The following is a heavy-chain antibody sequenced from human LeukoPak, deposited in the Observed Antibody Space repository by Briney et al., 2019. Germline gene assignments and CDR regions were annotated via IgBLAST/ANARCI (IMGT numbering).Heavy chain of an antibody. CDR1: GGSFSGYY. J-gene: IGHJ5*02. CDR2: INHSGST. D-gene: IGHD3-10*01. Sequence: PSETLSLTCAVYGGSFSGYYWSWIRQPPGKGLEWIGEINHSGSTNYNPSLKSRVTISVDMSKNQFSLKLSSVTAADTAVYYCARVAGITMVRGVTLGNWFDPWGQGTLVTVSS. V-gene: IGHV4-34*01. CDR3: ARVAGITMVRGVTLGNWFDP.